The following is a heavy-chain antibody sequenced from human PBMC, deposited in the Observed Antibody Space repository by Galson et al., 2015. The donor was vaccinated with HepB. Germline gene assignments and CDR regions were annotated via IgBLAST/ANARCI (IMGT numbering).Heavy chain of an antibody. CDR2: ITPMFGTA. J-gene: IGHJ6*02. V-gene: IGHV1-69*13. Sequence: SVKVSCKASGGTFSRYAISWVRQAPGQGLEWMGGITPMFGTANYAQKFQGRVTISADESTSTAYMELSNLRSEDTAVYYCAKDPGYSSGWYDYYGMDVWGQGTTVTVSS. D-gene: IGHD6-19*01. CDR3: AKDPGYSSGWYDYYGMDV. CDR1: GGTFSRYA.